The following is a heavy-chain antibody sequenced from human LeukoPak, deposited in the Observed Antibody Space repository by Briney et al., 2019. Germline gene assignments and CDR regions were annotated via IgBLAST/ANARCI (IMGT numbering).Heavy chain of an antibody. Sequence: QTGGSLRLSCAASGFSFSGYGMHWVRQAPGKGLEWVSYISSSGSTIYYADSVKGRFTISRDNAKNSLYLQMNSLRAEDTAVYYCARLSEKRNWFDPWGQGTLVTVSS. V-gene: IGHV3-48*04. CDR1: GFSFSGYG. J-gene: IGHJ5*02. CDR2: ISSSGSTI. CDR3: ARLSEKRNWFDP.